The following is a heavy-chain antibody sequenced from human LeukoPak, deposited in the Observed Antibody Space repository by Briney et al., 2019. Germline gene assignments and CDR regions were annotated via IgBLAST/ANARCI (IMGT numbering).Heavy chain of an antibody. V-gene: IGHV5-51*01. Sequence: GESLEISCKGSGYSFTSYWIGWVRQMPGKGLEWMGIIYPGDSDTRYSPSFQGQVTISADKSISTAYLQWSSLKASDTAMYYCARHASSGWYGGAIDYWGQGTLVTVSS. J-gene: IGHJ4*02. D-gene: IGHD6-19*01. CDR1: GYSFTSYW. CDR3: ARHASSGWYGGAIDY. CDR2: IYPGDSDT.